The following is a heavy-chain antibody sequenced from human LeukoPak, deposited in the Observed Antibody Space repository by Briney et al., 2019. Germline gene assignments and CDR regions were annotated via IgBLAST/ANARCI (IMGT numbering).Heavy chain of an antibody. CDR2: ISSSSSYI. Sequence: PGGSLRLSCAASGFTFSSYSMNWVRQAPGKGLEWVSSISSSSSYIYYADSVRGRFTISRDNAKNSLYLQMNSLRAEDTAVYYCARDYYDSSGYYYFWAYFDYWGQGTLVTVSS. CDR3: ARDYYDSSGYYYFWAYFDY. V-gene: IGHV3-21*01. D-gene: IGHD3-22*01. J-gene: IGHJ4*02. CDR1: GFTFSSYS.